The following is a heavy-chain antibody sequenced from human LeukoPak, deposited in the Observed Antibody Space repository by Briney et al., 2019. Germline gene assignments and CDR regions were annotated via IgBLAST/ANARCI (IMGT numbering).Heavy chain of an antibody. V-gene: IGHV5-51*01. J-gene: IGHJ4*02. CDR2: IYPGDSDT. Sequence: GESLKISFKGSDYPFTTYWIGWVRQMPGKGLEWMGIIYPGDSDTRYSPSFQGQVTLSADKSISTAYLQWSSLKASDTAMYYCATLYCSTVTCSFDNWGQGTLVTVSS. CDR3: ATLYCSTVTCSFDN. CDR1: DYPFTTYW. D-gene: IGHD2-2*01.